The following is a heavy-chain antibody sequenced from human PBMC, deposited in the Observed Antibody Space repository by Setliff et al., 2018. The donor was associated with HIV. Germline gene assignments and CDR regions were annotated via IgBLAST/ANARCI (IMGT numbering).Heavy chain of an antibody. J-gene: IGHJ4*02. CDR3: ARSPYGDYGLDY. D-gene: IGHD4-17*01. CDR2: ISSSGTTI. Sequence: GGSLRLSCAPSGFTFGSYAMNWVRQAPGKGLEWVSYISSSGTTIYYADSVKGRFTISRDNAKNSLYLQMNTLRAEDTAVYFCARSPYGDYGLDYWGQGTLVTVS. V-gene: IGHV3-48*04. CDR1: GFTFGSYA.